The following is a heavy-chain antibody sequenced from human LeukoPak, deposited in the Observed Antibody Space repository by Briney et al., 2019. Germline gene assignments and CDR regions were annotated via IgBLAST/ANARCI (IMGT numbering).Heavy chain of an antibody. Sequence: GRSLRLSCAASGFTFSSYAMHWVRQAPGKGLEWVAVISYDGSNKYYADSVKGRFTISRDNSKNTLYLQMNSLRAEDTAVYYCARDGRYDYVWESYRSAFYYFDYWGQGTLVTVSS. V-gene: IGHV3-30*04. D-gene: IGHD3-16*02. CDR1: GFTFSSYA. J-gene: IGHJ4*02. CDR2: ISYDGSNK. CDR3: ARDGRYDYVWESYRSAFYYFDY.